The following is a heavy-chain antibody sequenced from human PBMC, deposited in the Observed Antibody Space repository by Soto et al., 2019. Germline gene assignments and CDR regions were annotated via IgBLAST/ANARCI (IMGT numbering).Heavy chain of an antibody. CDR2: MNPNSGNT. Sequence: GASVKVSCKASGYSFNSYDINWVRQAPGQGLEWMGWMNPNSGNTGSAQKFQGRVIMTRNTSISTAYLELSSLRSDDTAVYYCARALNFRRLRLGALMSGHWGQGTLVTVSS. D-gene: IGHD3-16*01. CDR1: GYSFNSYD. J-gene: IGHJ4*01. CDR3: ARALNFRRLRLGALMSGH. V-gene: IGHV1-8*01.